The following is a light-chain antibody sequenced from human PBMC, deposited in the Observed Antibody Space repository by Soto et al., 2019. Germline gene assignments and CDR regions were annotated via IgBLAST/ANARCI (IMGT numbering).Light chain of an antibody. CDR3: STFAGSSNLV. V-gene: IGLV2-8*01. CDR1: SSDVGGYNY. CDR2: EVS. Sequence: QSALTQPPSASGSPGQSVTISCTGTSSDVGGYNYVSWYQQNPGKAPKLMISEVSKRPSGVPDRFSGSKSGNTASLTVSGLQAEDEADCYCSTFAGSSNLVFGGGTNVTVL. J-gene: IGLJ2*01.